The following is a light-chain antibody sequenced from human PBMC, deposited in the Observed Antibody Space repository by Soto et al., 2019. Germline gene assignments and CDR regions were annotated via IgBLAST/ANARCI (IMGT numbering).Light chain of an antibody. J-gene: IGLJ1*01. CDR1: SSNIGSNT. CDR2: HNN. V-gene: IGLV1-44*01. CDR3: AAWDDSLNGLV. Sequence: QSVLTQPPSASGTPVQRVTISCSGSSSNIGSNTVNWYQQLPGTAPKLLIYHNNQRPSGVPDRFSGSKSGTSASLAISGLQSEDEADYYCAAWDDSLNGLVFGTGTKVTVL.